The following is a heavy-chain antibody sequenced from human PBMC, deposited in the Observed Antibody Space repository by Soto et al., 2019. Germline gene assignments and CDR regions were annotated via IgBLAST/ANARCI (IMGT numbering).Heavy chain of an antibody. Sequence: SETLSLTCTVAGGSISSYYWSWIRQPPGKGLEWIGYIYYTGLSNSNPSLNSRVTMSVDTSKNQFSLKLSSVTAADTAVYYCASHSSHWPFFDFWGQGTLVTAS. J-gene: IGHJ4*02. CDR1: GGSISSYY. V-gene: IGHV4-59*01. D-gene: IGHD6-13*01. CDR2: IYYTGLS. CDR3: ASHSSHWPFFDF.